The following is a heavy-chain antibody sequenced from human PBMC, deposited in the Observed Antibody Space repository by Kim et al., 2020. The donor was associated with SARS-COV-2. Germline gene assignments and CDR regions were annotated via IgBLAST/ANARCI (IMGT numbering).Heavy chain of an antibody. CDR2: T. Sequence: TSYNPALKSRVTMSVDTSRDQFSLKLTSVTAADTAVYYCASGTYYFWFDPWGQGTLVTVSS. V-gene: IGHV4-30-2*04. D-gene: IGHD1-26*01. J-gene: IGHJ5*02. CDR3: ASGTYYFWFDP.